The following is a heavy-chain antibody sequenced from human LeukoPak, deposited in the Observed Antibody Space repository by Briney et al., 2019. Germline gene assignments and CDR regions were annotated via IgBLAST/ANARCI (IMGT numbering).Heavy chain of an antibody. CDR1: GYTFTGYY. D-gene: IGHD2-15*01. V-gene: IGHV1-2*02. Sequence: ASVTLSCKASGYTFTGYYMHWVRQAPGQGLEWMGWINPNSGGTNYAQKFQGRVTMTRDTSISTAYMELSRLRSDDTAVYYCARGSHCSGGSCYSYLHDYWGQGTLVTVSS. CDR2: INPNSGGT. CDR3: ARGSHCSGGSCYSYLHDY. J-gene: IGHJ4*02.